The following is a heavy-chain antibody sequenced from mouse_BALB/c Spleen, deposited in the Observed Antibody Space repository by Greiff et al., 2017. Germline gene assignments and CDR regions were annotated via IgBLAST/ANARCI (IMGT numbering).Heavy chain of an antibody. V-gene: IGHV1-87*01. CDR2: IYPGDGDT. CDR1: GYTFTSYW. Sequence: QVHVKQSGAELARPGASVKLSCKASGYTFTSYWMQWVKQRPGQGLEWIGAIYPGDGDTRYTQKFKGKATLTADKSSSTAYMQLSSLASEDSAVYYCARWYEDAMDYWGQGTSVTVSS. CDR3: ARWYEDAMDY. D-gene: IGHD2-14*01. J-gene: IGHJ4*01.